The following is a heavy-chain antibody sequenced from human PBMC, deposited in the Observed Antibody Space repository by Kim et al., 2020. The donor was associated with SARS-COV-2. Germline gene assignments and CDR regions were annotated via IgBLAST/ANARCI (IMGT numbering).Heavy chain of an antibody. Sequence: GGSLRLSCVASGFTFNYYWMHWVRQAPGKGLVWVSRITSDGSGTNYADSVKGRFTISRDNAKNTLFLQMNGLRAEDTAVYYCARDGDGTTDIDSWGQGTLVTVSS. D-gene: IGHD1-1*01. CDR1: GFTFNYYW. J-gene: IGHJ4*02. CDR2: ITSDGSGT. V-gene: IGHV3-74*01. CDR3: ARDGDGTTDIDS.